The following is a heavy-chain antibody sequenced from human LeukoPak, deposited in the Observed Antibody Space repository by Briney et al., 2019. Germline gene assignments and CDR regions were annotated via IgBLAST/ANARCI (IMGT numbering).Heavy chain of an antibody. V-gene: IGHV1-18*01. J-gene: IGHJ5*02. D-gene: IGHD6-13*01. Sequence: ASVKVSCKASGYTFTSYGISWVRQAPGQGLEWMGWISAYNGNTNYAQKLQGRVTMTTDTSTSTAYMELRSLRSDDTAVYYCARVGGRGLIAAAANWFDPWGQGTLVTVSS. CDR3: ARVGGRGLIAAAANWFDP. CDR2: ISAYNGNT. CDR1: GYTFTSYG.